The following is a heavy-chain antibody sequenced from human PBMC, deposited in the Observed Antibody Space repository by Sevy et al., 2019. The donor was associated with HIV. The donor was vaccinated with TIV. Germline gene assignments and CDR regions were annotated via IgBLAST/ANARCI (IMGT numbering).Heavy chain of an antibody. V-gene: IGHV1-24*01. D-gene: IGHD3-22*01. CDR3: ATEDITMIPYGLDV. CDR2: FDPEDGET. CDR1: GYTLTELS. Sequence: ASVKVSCKVSGYTLTELSMHWVRQPPGKGLEWMGRFDPEDGETIYAQKFLGRLTMTEDTSTDTAYMDLSGLRSEDTAVYYCATEDITMIPYGLDVWGQGTTVTVSS. J-gene: IGHJ6*02.